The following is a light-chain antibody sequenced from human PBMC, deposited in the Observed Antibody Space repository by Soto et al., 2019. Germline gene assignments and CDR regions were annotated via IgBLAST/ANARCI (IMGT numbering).Light chain of an antibody. V-gene: IGLV2-8*01. Sequence: QSALTQPPSASGSPGQSVTISCTGTSSDVGAYNYLSWYQQHPGNAPKLMIYEVSKRPSGVPDRFSGSKSGNTASLTVSGLQAEDEADYYCSSYAGSNNYVFGTGTKVTVL. J-gene: IGLJ1*01. CDR2: EVS. CDR1: SSDVGAYNY. CDR3: SSYAGSNNYV.